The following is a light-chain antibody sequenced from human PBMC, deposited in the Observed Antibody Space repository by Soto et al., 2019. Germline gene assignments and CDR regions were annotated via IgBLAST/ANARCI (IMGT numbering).Light chain of an antibody. V-gene: IGLV2-23*02. CDR1: SSDVGSNNL. Sequence: SVLNHAASGYRSPRQAISISKNETSSDVGSNNLVSWYQQHPGKAPKLMIYDVTKRPSGISNRFAGSKSDNTASLTISGLQAEDEADYYCCSYAATNTLVFGAGTKVT. J-gene: IGLJ3*02. CDR3: CSYAATNTLV. CDR2: DVT.